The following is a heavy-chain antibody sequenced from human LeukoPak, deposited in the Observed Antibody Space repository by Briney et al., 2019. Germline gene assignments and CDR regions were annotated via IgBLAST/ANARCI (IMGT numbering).Heavy chain of an antibody. Sequence: SETLSLTCGVSGGSVSTIGYSWSWIRQPPGKGLEWIGYIYQSGSTSYNPSLQSRVTISIDKSKNQFSLKLSSVTAADTAVYYCARDSYYDNSGEGAFDIWGQGALVTVSS. J-gene: IGHJ3*02. CDR2: IYQSGST. V-gene: IGHV4-30-2*01. CDR3: ARDSYYDNSGEGAFDI. CDR1: GGSVSTIGYS. D-gene: IGHD3-22*01.